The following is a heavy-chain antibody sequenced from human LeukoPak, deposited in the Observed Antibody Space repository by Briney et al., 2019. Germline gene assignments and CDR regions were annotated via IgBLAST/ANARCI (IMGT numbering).Heavy chain of an antibody. CDR1: GFTVSSNY. J-gene: IGHJ4*02. CDR2: IYSGGST. V-gene: IGHV3-53*01. D-gene: IGHD1-26*01. CDR3: ARDQVGAFDY. Sequence: GGSLRLSCAASGFTVSSNYMSWVRQAPGRRLEWGSVIYSGGSTYYQDSVKGRFTISRDNSTNTMYFQMNSLRAEDTAVYYCARDQVGAFDYGGQGTLVTVSS.